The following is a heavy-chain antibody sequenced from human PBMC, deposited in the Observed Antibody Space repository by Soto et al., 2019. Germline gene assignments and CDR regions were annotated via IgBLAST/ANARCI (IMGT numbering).Heavy chain of an antibody. V-gene: IGHV3-23*01. Sequence: GGSLRLSCAASGFTFSSYAMSWVRQAPGKGLEWVSSISGSGGRTYYADSVKGRFTISRDNSKNTLYLQMNSLRAEDTAVYYCAKAVCSGGSCYSLVYYYYMDVWGKGTTVTVSS. D-gene: IGHD2-15*01. J-gene: IGHJ6*03. CDR1: GFTFSSYA. CDR2: ISGSGGRT. CDR3: AKAVCSGGSCYSLVYYYYMDV.